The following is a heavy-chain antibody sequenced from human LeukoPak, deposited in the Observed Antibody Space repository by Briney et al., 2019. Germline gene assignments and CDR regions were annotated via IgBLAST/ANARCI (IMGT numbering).Heavy chain of an antibody. J-gene: IGHJ4*02. D-gene: IGHD2-2*01. CDR2: ISTTSSYI. CDR3: ARAGTCSSTSCDGGIEY. V-gene: IGHV3-21*01. CDR1: GFAFSSYN. Sequence: GGSLRLSCAASGFAFSSYNMKWVRQAPGKGLEWVSFISTTSSYIYYADSVKGGFTFSRDKYKKLLYMQMDRLRDEETAVYYCARAGTCSSTSCDGGIEYWGQGTLVTVSS.